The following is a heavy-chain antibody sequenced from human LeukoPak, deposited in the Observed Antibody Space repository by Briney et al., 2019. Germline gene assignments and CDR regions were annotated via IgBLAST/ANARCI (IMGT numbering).Heavy chain of an antibody. D-gene: IGHD3-3*01. CDR3: ARDQPARAYYDFWSGYRPGFDY. Sequence: SETLSLTCTVSGGSISSSSYCWGWIRQPPGKGLEWIGSIYYSGSTYYNPSLKSRVTISVDTSKNQFSLKLSSVTAADTAVYYCARDQPARAYYDFWSGYRPGFDYWGQGTLVTVSS. CDR1: GGSISSSSYC. CDR2: IYYSGST. V-gene: IGHV4-39*07. J-gene: IGHJ4*02.